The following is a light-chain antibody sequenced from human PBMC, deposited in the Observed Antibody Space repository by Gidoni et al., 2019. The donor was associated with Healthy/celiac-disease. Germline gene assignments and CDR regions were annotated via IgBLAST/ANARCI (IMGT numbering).Light chain of an antibody. CDR3: QQYDNLSFT. CDR2: DAS. J-gene: IGKJ5*01. Sequence: DIQMNQSPSSLSASVGDRVTITCQSSQDISNYLNWYQQKPGQAPKLLIYDASNLETGVPSSFSGSGSGTDFTFTISSLQPEDIATYYCQQYDNLSFTFGQGTRLEIK. V-gene: IGKV1-33*01. CDR1: QDISNY.